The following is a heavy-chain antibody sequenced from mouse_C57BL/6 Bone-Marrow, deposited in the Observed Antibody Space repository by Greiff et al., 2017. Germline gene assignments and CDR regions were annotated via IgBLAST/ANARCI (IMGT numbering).Heavy chain of an antibody. CDR1: GYTFTSYW. CDR3: TRRRLWYGNYVDY. J-gene: IGHJ2*01. V-gene: IGHV1-5*01. Sequence: EVQLQQSGTVLARPGASVKMSCKTSGYTFTSYWMHWVKQRPGQGLEWIGAIYPGNSDTSYNQKFKGKAKLTAVTSASTAYMELSSLTNEDSAVYYCTRRRLWYGNYVDYWGQGTTLTVSS. CDR2: IYPGNSDT. D-gene: IGHD2-10*02.